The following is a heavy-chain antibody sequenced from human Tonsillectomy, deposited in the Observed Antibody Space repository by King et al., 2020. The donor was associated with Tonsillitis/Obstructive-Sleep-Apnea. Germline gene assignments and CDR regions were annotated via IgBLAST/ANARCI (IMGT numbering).Heavy chain of an antibody. Sequence: DVQLVESGGGLVQPGGSLRLSCAASGFTFSRDSMNWVRQAPGKGLEWVSYISSSSSTIYYADSVGGRFTMSRDDAKNSLDLQMSSLRDGDTAVYYCARGPAVVPAAIYWYFDLWGRGTLVTVSS. D-gene: IGHD2-2*02. J-gene: IGHJ2*01. CDR1: GFTFSRDS. CDR2: ISSSSSTI. V-gene: IGHV3-48*02. CDR3: ARGPAVVPAAIYWYFDL.